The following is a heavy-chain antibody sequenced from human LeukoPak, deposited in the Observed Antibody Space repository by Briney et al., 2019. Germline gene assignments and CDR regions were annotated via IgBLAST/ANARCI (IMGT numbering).Heavy chain of an antibody. V-gene: IGHV1-18*01. CDR3: ARDLRIAAAGTGGFDY. Sequence: ASVKVSCKASGYTFTSYGISWVRQAPGQGLEWMGWTSAYNGNTNYAQKLQGRVTMTTDTSTSTAYMELRSLRSDDTAVYYCARDLRIAAAGTGGFDYWGQGTLVTVSS. J-gene: IGHJ4*02. CDR2: TSAYNGNT. CDR1: GYTFTSYG. D-gene: IGHD6-13*01.